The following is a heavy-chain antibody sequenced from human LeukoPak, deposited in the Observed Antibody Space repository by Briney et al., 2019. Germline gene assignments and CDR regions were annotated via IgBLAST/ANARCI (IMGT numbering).Heavy chain of an antibody. D-gene: IGHD1-1*01. J-gene: IGHJ4*02. Sequence: PGGSLRLSCAASGFTFSGYSMNWVRQAPGKGLEWVSIINDYSTEIHYADSVKGRFTISRDNAKNSLYLQMSSLRVEDTAVYYCARDMDQLPDENWGRGTLVTVSS. CDR1: GFTFSGYS. CDR2: INDYSTEI. CDR3: ARDMDQLPDEN. V-gene: IGHV3-21*01.